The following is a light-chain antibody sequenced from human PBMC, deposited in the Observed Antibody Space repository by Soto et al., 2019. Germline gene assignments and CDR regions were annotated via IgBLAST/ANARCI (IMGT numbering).Light chain of an antibody. CDR1: QDISNY. V-gene: IGKV1-33*01. J-gene: IGKJ4*01. Sequence: DIQMTQSPSSVSASVGDRVTITCQASQDISNYLNWYQQKPGKAPKLLIYDASNLETGVPSRFSGSGSGTDFTFTISSLQPEDIATYYCQQYDNLPLTFGGGTKWIS. CDR3: QQYDNLPLT. CDR2: DAS.